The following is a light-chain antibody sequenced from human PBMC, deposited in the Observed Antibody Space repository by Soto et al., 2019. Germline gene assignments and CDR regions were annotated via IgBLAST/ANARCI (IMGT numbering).Light chain of an antibody. J-gene: IGKJ4*01. V-gene: IGKV3-20*01. CDR2: GAS. Sequence: EVVLTQSPGTLSLSPGERATLSCRASQSVDSSTLAWYQQKPGQAPRLLISGASKRATGTPDSFSGSGSGTHFTLTISRLEPEEFAVYYCQHFDESLIFGGGTKVEIK. CDR3: QHFDESLI. CDR1: QSVDSST.